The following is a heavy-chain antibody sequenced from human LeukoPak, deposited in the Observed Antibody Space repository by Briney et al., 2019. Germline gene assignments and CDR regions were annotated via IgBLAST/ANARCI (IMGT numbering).Heavy chain of an antibody. V-gene: IGHV4-39*01. CDR3: ARQSTIAAARIDP. CDR1: GGSISDSNYY. Sequence: SETLSLTCSVSGGSISDSNYYWGWIRQPPGRGLEWIANIYYSGSAYYSPSLKSRVTVSVDTSKNQFSLKLNSVTAADTAVYYCARQSTIAAARIDPWGQGTLVTVSS. D-gene: IGHD6-25*01. CDR2: IYYSGSA. J-gene: IGHJ5*02.